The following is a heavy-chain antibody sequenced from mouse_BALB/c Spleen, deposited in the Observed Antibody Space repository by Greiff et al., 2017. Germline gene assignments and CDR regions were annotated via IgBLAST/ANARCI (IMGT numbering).Heavy chain of an antibody. V-gene: IGHV5-17*02. J-gene: IGHJ3*01. CDR1: GFTFSSFG. Sequence: EVKVVESGGGLVQPGGSRKLSCAASGFTFSSFGMHWVRQAPEKGLEWVAYISSGSSTIYYADTVKGRFTISRDNPKNTLFLQMTSLRSEDTAMYYCARDYYGYGFAYWGQGTLVTVSA. D-gene: IGHD1-2*01. CDR2: ISSGSSTI. CDR3: ARDYYGYGFAY.